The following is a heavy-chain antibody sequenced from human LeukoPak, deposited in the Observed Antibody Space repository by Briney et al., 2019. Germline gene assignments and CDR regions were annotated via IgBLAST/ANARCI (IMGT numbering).Heavy chain of an antibody. CDR3: ARGGYYDSSGVFDY. CDR2: IIPIFGTA. D-gene: IGHD3-22*01. V-gene: IGHV1-69*05. Sequence: SSVKVSCKASGGTFSSYAISWVRQAPGQGLEWMGRIIPIFGTANYAQKFQGRVTITTDESTSTAYMELSSLRSEDTAVYYCARGGYYDSSGVFDYWGQGTLVTVSS. CDR1: GGTFSSYA. J-gene: IGHJ4*02.